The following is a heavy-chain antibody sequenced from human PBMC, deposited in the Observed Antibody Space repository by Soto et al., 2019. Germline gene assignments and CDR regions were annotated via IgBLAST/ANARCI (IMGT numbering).Heavy chain of an antibody. J-gene: IGHJ4*02. CDR1: GCRFTRYL. Sequence: GESLKLSCTGSGCRFTRYLISWVRQMPGKGLEWMGRIDPSDSYTNYSPSFQGHVTISADKSISTAYLQWSSLKASDTAMYYCARLQAAAGDNDLTFDYWGQGTLVTVSS. V-gene: IGHV5-10-1*01. CDR2: IDPSDSYT. D-gene: IGHD6-13*01. CDR3: ARLQAAAGDNDLTFDY.